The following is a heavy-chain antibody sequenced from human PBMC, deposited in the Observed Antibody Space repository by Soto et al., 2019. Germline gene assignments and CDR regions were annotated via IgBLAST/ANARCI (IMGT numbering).Heavy chain of an antibody. D-gene: IGHD1-26*01. J-gene: IGHJ4*02. V-gene: IGHV4-39*01. Sequence: QLQLQESGPGLVKPSETLSLTCTVSGGSISSSSYYWGWIRQPPGKGLEWIGRIYYSGSTYYKPSLKSRVTFSVDTSKNQFSLKLSSVTAADTAVYYCASHDNSGSYYAIDYWGQGTLVTVSS. CDR3: ASHDNSGSYYAIDY. CDR2: IYYSGST. CDR1: GGSISSSSYY.